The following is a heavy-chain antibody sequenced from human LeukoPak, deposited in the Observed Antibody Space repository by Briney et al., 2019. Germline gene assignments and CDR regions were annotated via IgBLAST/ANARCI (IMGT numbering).Heavy chain of an antibody. CDR1: GGSLSSGDYY. J-gene: IGHJ4*02. D-gene: IGHD3-3*01. CDR3: ARQTLWSGYPPSDY. CDR2: IYYSGST. Sequence: SQTLSLTCTVSGGSLSSGDYYWSWIRQPPGKGLEWIGYIYYSGSTYYNPSLKSRVTISVDTSKNQFSLKLSSVTAADTAVYYCARQTLWSGYPPSDYWGQGTLVTVSS. V-gene: IGHV4-30-4*08.